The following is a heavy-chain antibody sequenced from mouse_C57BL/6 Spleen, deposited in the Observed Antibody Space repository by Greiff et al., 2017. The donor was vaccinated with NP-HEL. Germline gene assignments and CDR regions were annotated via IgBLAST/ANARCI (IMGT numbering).Heavy chain of an antibody. D-gene: IGHD1-1*01. J-gene: IGHJ2*01. Sequence: QVQLQQPGAELVRPGTSVKLSCKASGYTFTSYWMHWVKQRPGQGLEWIGVIDPSDSYTNYNQKFKGKATLTVDTSSSTAYMQLSSLTSEDSAVYYCARRGHTVVADYWGQGTTLTVSS. CDR1: GYTFTSYW. CDR3: ARRGHTVVADY. V-gene: IGHV1-59*01. CDR2: IDPSDSYT.